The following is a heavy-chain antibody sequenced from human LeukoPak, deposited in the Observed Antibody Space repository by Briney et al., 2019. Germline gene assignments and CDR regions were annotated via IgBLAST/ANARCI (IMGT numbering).Heavy chain of an antibody. Sequence: SETLSLTCTVSGGSISSGDYYWSWIRQPPGKGLEWIGYIYYSGSTYYNPSLKSRVTISVDTSKNQFSLKLSSVTAADTAVYYCARWTPEDTAMVRYYFDYWGQGTLVTVSS. V-gene: IGHV4-30-4*01. D-gene: IGHD5-18*01. CDR3: ARWTPEDTAMVRYYFDY. J-gene: IGHJ4*02. CDR2: IYYSGST. CDR1: GGSISSGDYY.